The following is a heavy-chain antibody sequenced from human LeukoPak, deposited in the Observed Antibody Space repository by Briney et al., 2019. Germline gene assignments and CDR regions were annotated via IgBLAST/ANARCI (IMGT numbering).Heavy chain of an antibody. CDR1: GFTLSSYS. CDR2: ISSSSSYI. D-gene: IGHD2-2*02. V-gene: IGHV3-21*01. CDR3: ARDPCSSTSCYSFYYYYYMDV. Sequence: PGGSPRLSCAASGFTLSSYSMNWVRQAPGKGLEWVSSISSSSSYIYYADSVKGRFTISRDNAKNSLYLQMNSLRAEDTAVYYCARDPCSSTSCYSFYYYYYMDVWGKGTTVTVSS. J-gene: IGHJ6*03.